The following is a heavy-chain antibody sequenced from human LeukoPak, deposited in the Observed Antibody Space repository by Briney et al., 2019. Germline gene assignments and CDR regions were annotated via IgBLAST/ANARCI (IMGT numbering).Heavy chain of an antibody. CDR2: TFYSSGWYH. CDR1: GDSVSGKSTA. CDR3: ARGQVSYYAMDV. V-gene: IGHV6-1*01. D-gene: IGHD2-21*01. Sequence: SQTLSLTCVISGDSVSGKSTAWNWIRQSPSRGLEWLGRTFYSSGWYHEYAASVRSRIAINADTFRNQFSMQLTSVTPEDTAVYYCARGQVSYYAMDVWGQGTTVTISS. J-gene: IGHJ6*02.